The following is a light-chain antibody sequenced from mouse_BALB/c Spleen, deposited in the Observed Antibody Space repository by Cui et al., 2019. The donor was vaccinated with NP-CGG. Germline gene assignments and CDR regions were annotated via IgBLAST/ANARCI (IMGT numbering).Light chain of an antibody. CDR3: ALWYSNHWV. Sequence: QAVVTQESALTTSHGETVTLTCRSSTGAVTTSNYANWVQKKPDHLFTGLIGGTNNRTPGVPARFSGSLIGDKAALTITGAQAEDEAIYFCALWYSNHWVFGGGTKLTVL. CDR1: TGAVTTSNY. V-gene: IGLV1*01. CDR2: GTN. J-gene: IGLJ1*01.